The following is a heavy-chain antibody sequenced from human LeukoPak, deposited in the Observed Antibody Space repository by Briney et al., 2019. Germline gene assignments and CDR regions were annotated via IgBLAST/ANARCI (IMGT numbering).Heavy chain of an antibody. CDR2: IIPILGIA. J-gene: IGHJ4*02. Sequence: ASVKVSCKASGGTFSSYAISWVRQAPGQGLEWMGRIIPILGIANYAQKFQGRVTITADKSTSTAYMELSSLRSEDTAVYYCARDHPSITMVRGVIITPFDYWGQGTLVTVSS. CDR1: GGTFSSYA. D-gene: IGHD3-10*01. V-gene: IGHV1-69*04. CDR3: ARDHPSITMVRGVIITPFDY.